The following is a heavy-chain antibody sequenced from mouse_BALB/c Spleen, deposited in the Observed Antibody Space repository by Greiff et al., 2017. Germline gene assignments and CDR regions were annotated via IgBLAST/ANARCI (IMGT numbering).Heavy chain of an antibody. CDR1: GYAFSSSW. Sequence: VKLQESGPELVKPGASVKISCKASGYAFSSSWMNWVKQRPGQGLEWIGRIYPGDGDTNYNGKFKGKATLTADKSSSTAYMQLSSLTSVDSAVYFCARLELGGDYWGQGTTLTVSS. J-gene: IGHJ2*01. D-gene: IGHD4-1*01. CDR2: IYPGDGDT. CDR3: ARLELGGDY. V-gene: IGHV1-82*01.